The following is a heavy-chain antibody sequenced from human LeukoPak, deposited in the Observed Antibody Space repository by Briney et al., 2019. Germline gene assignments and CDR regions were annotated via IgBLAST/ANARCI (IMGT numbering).Heavy chain of an antibody. J-gene: IGHJ4*02. CDR2: ISAYNGRT. Sequence: GASVKVSCKASGYTFTSYYMHWVRQAPGQGLEWMGWISAYNGRTNYGQRLQGRVTMTTGKSTSTVYMEMRSLIFDDTAVYYCARGNWNDPLRNWGQGTLVTVSS. V-gene: IGHV1-18*04. CDR1: GYTFTSYY. CDR3: ARGNWNDPLRN. D-gene: IGHD1-20*01.